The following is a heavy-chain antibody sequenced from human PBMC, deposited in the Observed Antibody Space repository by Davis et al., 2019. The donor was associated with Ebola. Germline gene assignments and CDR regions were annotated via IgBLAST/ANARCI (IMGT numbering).Heavy chain of an antibody. J-gene: IGHJ4*02. CDR2: VSHSGYS. V-gene: IGHV4-34*01. D-gene: IGHD6-6*01. Sequence: MPSETLSLTCTIYGGSFSGYYWSCIRQPPGKGLEWLGEVSHSGYSNYNPSLKSRVTMSVDMSKNQFSLTLTSVSAADTAVYYCARRGSSSNHCDYWGQGTLVTVSS. CDR3: ARRGSSSNHCDY. CDR1: GGSFSGYY.